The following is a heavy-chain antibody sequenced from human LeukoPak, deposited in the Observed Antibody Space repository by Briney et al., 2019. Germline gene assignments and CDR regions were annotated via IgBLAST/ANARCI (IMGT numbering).Heavy chain of an antibody. CDR3: VRVDGSPDF. Sequence: ASVKVSCKASGYTFTSYGISWVRQATGQGLEWMGWMNPKSGYTGSAQQFQGRVTFTRSTSISTAYMELSSLRSEDTAVYYCVRVDGSPDFWGQGTLITVSS. V-gene: IGHV1-8*03. J-gene: IGHJ4*02. CDR2: MNPKSGYT. CDR1: GYTFTSYG. D-gene: IGHD3-22*01.